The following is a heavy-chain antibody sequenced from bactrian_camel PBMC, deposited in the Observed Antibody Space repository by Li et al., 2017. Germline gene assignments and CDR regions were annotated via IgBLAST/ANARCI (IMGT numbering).Heavy chain of an antibody. CDR1: GFTFSSYW. Sequence: QLVESGGGLVQPGGSLRLSCAASGFTFSSYWVYWVCQAPGKGLEWVSTINSGGGTTYYADSVKGRFTISRDNAKNTVYLQMNSLKPEDTALYYCATDYGSGAFAAWGQGTQVTVS. CDR2: INSGGGTT. CDR3: ATDYGSGAFAA. V-gene: IGHV3S25*01. J-gene: IGHJ6*01. D-gene: IGHD4*01.